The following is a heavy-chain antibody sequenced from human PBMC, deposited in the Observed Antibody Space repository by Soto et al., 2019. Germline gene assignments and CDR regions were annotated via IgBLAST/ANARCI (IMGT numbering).Heavy chain of an antibody. CDR1: GYTFTSYA. J-gene: IGHJ4*02. D-gene: IGHD2-8*02. CDR2: INAGNGNT. V-gene: IGHV1-3*05. CDR3: ARGDWWLFDY. Sequence: QVQLVQSGAEEKKPGASVKVSCKASGYTFTSYAIHWVRQAPGQRLEWMGWINAGNGNTKYSQKFQGRVTITWDTSASTAYMELSSLKSEDTAVYYCARGDWWLFDYWGQGTLVTVSS.